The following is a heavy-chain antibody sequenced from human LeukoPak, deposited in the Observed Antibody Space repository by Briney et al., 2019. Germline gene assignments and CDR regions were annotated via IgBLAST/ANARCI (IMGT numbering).Heavy chain of an antibody. CDR2: IYYSGST. CDR1: GGSISPYY. CDR3: ARHSNSWYGGLDY. V-gene: IGHV4-59*08. J-gene: IGHJ4*02. D-gene: IGHD6-13*01. Sequence: SETLSLACTVSGGSISPYYWSWIRQPPGKGLEWIGYIYYSGSTNYNPSLKSRVTISVDTSKNQFSLKLSSVTAADTAVYYCARHSNSWYGGLDYWGQGTLVTVSS.